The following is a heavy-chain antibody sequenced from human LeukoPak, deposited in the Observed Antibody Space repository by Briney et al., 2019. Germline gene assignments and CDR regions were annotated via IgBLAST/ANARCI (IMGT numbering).Heavy chain of an antibody. Sequence: SETLSLTCTVSGGSISSYYWGWIRQPPGKGLEWIGSIYYSGSTYYNPSLKSRVTISVDTSKNQFSLKLSSVTAADTAVYYCASLQKYYYGSGSPSLFDYWGQGTLVTVSS. CDR3: ASLQKYYYGSGSPSLFDY. CDR2: IYYSGST. D-gene: IGHD3-10*01. CDR1: GGSISSYY. V-gene: IGHV4-39*07. J-gene: IGHJ4*02.